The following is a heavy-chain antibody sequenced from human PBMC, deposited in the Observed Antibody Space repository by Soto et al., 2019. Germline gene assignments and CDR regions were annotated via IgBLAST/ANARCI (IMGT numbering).Heavy chain of an antibody. CDR3: ARDLSGGSCSDCTYFDY. D-gene: IGHD2-15*01. V-gene: IGHV3-48*01. CDR1: GFTFSSYS. Sequence: GGSLILSCAASGFTFSSYSMNWVRQAPGKGLEWVSYISSSSSTIYYADSVKGRFTISRDNAKNSLYLQMNSLRAEDTAVYYCARDLSGGSCSDCTYFDYWGQGTLVTVSS. CDR2: ISSSSSTI. J-gene: IGHJ4*02.